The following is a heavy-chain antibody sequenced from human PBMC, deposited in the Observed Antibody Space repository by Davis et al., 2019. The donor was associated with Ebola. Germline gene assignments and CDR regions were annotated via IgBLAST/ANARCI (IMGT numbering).Heavy chain of an antibody. CDR3: ARGPTIFGVVIVYGMDV. CDR1: GGSISSYY. Sequence: GSLRLSCTVSGGSISSYYWSWIRQPPGKGLEWIGYIYYSGSTNYNPSLKSRVTISVDTSKNQFSLKLSSVTAADTAVYYCARGPTIFGVVIVYGMDVWGQGTTVTVSS. CDR2: IYYSGST. J-gene: IGHJ6*02. D-gene: IGHD3-3*01. V-gene: IGHV4-59*12.